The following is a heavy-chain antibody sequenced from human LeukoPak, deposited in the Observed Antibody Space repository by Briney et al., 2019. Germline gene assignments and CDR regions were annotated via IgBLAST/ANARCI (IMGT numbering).Heavy chain of an antibody. CDR1: GFTLSSYA. V-gene: IGHV3-23*01. D-gene: IGHD5-12*01. CDR2: ISGSGGST. J-gene: IGHJ4*02. Sequence: PGGPLRLSCAASGFTLSSYAMSWLRQAPGRGREGVSAISGSGGSTYYADSVKGRFTISRDNSKNTLYLQMNSLRAEDTAVYYCAKMYGGYVRDYFDYWGQGTLVTVSS. CDR3: AKMYGGYVRDYFDY.